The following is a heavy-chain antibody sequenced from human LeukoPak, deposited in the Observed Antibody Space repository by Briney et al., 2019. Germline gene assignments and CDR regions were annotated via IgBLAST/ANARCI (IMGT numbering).Heavy chain of an antibody. D-gene: IGHD2-8*01. CDR2: ISGSRGST. J-gene: IGHJ4*02. CDR3: AKRRGDCSNGQGCGDS. CDR1: GFTLSTYA. V-gene: IGHV3-23*01. Sequence: GGSLRLSCAASGFTLSTYARSWVRQAPGKGLEWVSAISGSRGSTYYTDSVKGRFTISSDNSKNTLYLQMNSLRAEDTAVYYCAKRRGDCSNGQGCGDSWGQGTLVTVSS.